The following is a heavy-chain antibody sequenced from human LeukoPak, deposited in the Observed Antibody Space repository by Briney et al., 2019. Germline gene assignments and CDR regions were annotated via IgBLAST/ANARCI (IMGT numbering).Heavy chain of an antibody. CDR2: VSLSGLT. Sequence: SGTLSFTCAGSCVPIQNINGGRWVRQPPGQGLEWIGEVSLSGLTNYNPSLSSRVIMALDTSKNHLSLNLTSVTASDTAVYFCSTENGPFSPFGYWGQGTLVTVPS. V-gene: IGHV4-4*02. CDR1: CVPIQNING. CDR3: STENGPFSPFGY. D-gene: IGHD2-8*01. J-gene: IGHJ4*02.